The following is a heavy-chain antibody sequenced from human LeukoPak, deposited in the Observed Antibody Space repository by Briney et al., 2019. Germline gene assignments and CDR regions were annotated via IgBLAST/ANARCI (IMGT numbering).Heavy chain of an antibody. CDR2: IYSGGST. V-gene: IGHV3-53*01. CDR1: GFTVSSYY. D-gene: IGHD2-2*01. CDR3: ARNRGVVPAAMFPRLDV. J-gene: IGHJ6*02. Sequence: GGSLRLSCAASGFTVSSYYMSWVRQAPGKGREWVSIIYSGGSTHYADSVKGRFTIYRDNAKNSLYLQMNSLRAEDTAVYYCARNRGVVPAAMFPRLDVWGQGTTVTVSS.